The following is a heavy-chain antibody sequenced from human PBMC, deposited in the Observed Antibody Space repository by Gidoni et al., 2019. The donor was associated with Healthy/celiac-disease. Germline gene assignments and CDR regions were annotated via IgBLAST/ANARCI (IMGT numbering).Heavy chain of an antibody. D-gene: IGHD6-6*01. CDR1: GFTFSSYA. V-gene: IGHV3-23*01. Sequence: EVQLLDSGGGLVQPGGSLRLSCAASGFTFSSYAMSWVRQAPGKGLEWVAASSGSGGSTYYADSVKGRFTISRDNSKNTLYLQMNSLRAEDTAVYYCATPPYYSISYWGQGTLVTVSS. J-gene: IGHJ4*02. CDR2: SSGSGGST. CDR3: ATPPYYSISY.